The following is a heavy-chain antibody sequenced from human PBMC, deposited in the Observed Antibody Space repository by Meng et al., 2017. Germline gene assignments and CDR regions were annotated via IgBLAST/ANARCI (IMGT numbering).Heavy chain of an antibody. CDR3: ARGGTGEPDKAPDIVVVVAATDANNYYYYGMDV. V-gene: IGHV1-69*13. CDR2: IIPIFGTA. CDR1: GGTFSSYA. D-gene: IGHD2-15*01. J-gene: IGHJ6*02. Sequence: SVKVSCKASGGTFSSYAFSWVRQAPGQGLEWMGGIIPIFGTANYAQKFQGRVTITADESTSTAYMELSSLRSEDTAVYYCARGGTGEPDKAPDIVVVVAATDANNYYYYGMDVWGQGTMVTVSS.